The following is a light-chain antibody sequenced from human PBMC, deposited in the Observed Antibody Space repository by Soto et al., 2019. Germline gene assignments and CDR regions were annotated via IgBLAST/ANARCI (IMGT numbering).Light chain of an antibody. CDR2: AAS. CDR1: QGISNY. V-gene: IGKV1-27*01. Sequence: DIQMTQSPSSVSASVGDRVTITCRASQGISNYLAWYQQKPGKVPKLLIYAASTLQSGVPSRFSGSGSGKHLTLNISRLKPADFAKYHCEKYNSAVDSFGGGAKEDIK. J-gene: IGKJ4*01. CDR3: EKYNSAVDS.